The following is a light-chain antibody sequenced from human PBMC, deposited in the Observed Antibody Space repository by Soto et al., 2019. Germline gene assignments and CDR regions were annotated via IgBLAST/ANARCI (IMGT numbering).Light chain of an antibody. Sequence: SYELTQPPSVSVAPGKTASITCGGNNLVSKNVHWYQQKPGQAPVLVIDFDSDRPSGIPERFSGSNSGNTATLTISRVEAGDEADYYCQVWDSDTDHYVFGPGTKVTVL. CDR1: NLVSKN. CDR3: QVWDSDTDHYV. J-gene: IGLJ1*01. V-gene: IGLV3-21*04. CDR2: FDS.